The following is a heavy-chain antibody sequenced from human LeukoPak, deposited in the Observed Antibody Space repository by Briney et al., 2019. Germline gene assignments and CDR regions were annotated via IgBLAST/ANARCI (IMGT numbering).Heavy chain of an antibody. CDR2: TSSDGRIT. CDR1: GFTFSIYG. J-gene: IGHJ4*02. Sequence: GGSLRLSCAASGFTFSIYGMHWLRQAQGPGLEWVAVTSSDGRITGYAESGKGRFTISRDNSKNALYLQMASQRGEDTAVYYCSKKRACTESVPGDYWGQGTLVTVSS. CDR3: SKKRACTESVPGDY. V-gene: IGHV3-30*18. D-gene: IGHD2-2*01.